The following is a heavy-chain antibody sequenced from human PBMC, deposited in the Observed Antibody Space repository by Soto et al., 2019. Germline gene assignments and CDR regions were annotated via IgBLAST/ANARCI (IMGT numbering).Heavy chain of an antibody. CDR2: IKQDGSEK. V-gene: IGHV3-7*01. CDR1: GFTFSSYW. J-gene: IGHJ6*02. D-gene: IGHD3-3*01. CDR3: AREDATYDFWIFQAIYGMDV. Sequence: EVQLVESGGGLVQPGGSLRLSCAASGFTFSSYWMSWVRQAPGKGLEWVANIKQDGSEKYYVDSVKGRFTISRDNAKNSXYXXMNSLRAEDTAVYYCAREDATYDFWIFQAIYGMDVWGQGTTVTVSS.